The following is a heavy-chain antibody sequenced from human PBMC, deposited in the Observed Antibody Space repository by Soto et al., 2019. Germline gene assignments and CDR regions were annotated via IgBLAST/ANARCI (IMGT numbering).Heavy chain of an antibody. V-gene: IGHV4-31*03. D-gene: IGHD3-22*01. CDR1: GGSISSGGYY. CDR2: IYYSGST. Sequence: QVQLQESGPGLVKPSQTLSLTCTVSGGSISSGGYYWSWIRQHPGKGLEWIGYIYYSGSTYYNPSLKIRVNTSVDTSKNQFSLKLSSVTAADTAVYYCVRDVYYDSSGYYFDYWGQGTLVTVSS. CDR3: VRDVYYDSSGYYFDY. J-gene: IGHJ4*02.